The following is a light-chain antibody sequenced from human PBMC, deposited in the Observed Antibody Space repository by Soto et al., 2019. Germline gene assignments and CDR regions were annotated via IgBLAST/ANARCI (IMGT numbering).Light chain of an antibody. CDR2: GAS. Sequence: EMVMTQCPSTLSVSPGERATLSCRASQSVSSNLAWYQQKPGQAPRLLIYGASTRPTGIPARFSGTGSGTEFTLTISSLQSEDFAVYYCQQYNNLPWTFGQGTKVDNK. CDR3: QQYNNLPWT. CDR1: QSVSSN. J-gene: IGKJ1*01. V-gene: IGKV3-15*01.